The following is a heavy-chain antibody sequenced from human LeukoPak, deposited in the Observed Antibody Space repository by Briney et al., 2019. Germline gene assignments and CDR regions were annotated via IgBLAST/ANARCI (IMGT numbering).Heavy chain of an antibody. CDR3: ARSVSSRLY. CDR1: GFTFSSYS. Sequence: GGSLRLSCAASGFTFSSYSMNWVRQAPGKGLEWVSYISSSSSTIYYADSVKGRFTISRDNAKNSLYLQMSSLRDEDTAVYYCARSVSSRLYWGQGTLVTVSS. V-gene: IGHV3-48*02. D-gene: IGHD6-13*01. CDR2: ISSSSSTI. J-gene: IGHJ4*02.